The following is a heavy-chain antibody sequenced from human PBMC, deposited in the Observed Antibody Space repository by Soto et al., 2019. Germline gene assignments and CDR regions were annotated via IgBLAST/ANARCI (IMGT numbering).Heavy chain of an antibody. Sequence: PSETLSLTCAVSGGSISSSNWWSWVRQPPGKGLEWIGEIYHSGSTNYNPSLKSRVTISVDKSKNQFSLKLSSVTAADTAVYYCARGMIYIAARTYYYYGMDVWGQGTTVTVSS. CDR2: IYHSGST. CDR3: ARGMIYIAARTYYYYGMDV. J-gene: IGHJ6*02. CDR1: GGSISSSNW. D-gene: IGHD6-6*01. V-gene: IGHV4-4*02.